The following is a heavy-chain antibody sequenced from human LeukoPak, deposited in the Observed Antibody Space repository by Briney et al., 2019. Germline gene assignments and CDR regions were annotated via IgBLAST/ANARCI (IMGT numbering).Heavy chain of an antibody. CDR1: GFTFSSYS. CDR2: ISSSSSYI. D-gene: IGHD5-12*01. Sequence: PGGSLRLSCAASGFTFSSYSMNLVRQAPGKGLEWVSSISSSSSYIYYADSVKGRFTISRDNAKNSLYLQMNSLRAEDTAVYYCARANSGYDGGYYYYYYYMDVWGKGTTVTVSS. CDR3: ARANSGYDGGYYYYYYYMDV. J-gene: IGHJ6*03. V-gene: IGHV3-21*01.